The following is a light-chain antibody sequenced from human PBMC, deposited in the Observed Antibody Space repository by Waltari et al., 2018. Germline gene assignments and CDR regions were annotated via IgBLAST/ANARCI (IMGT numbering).Light chain of an antibody. CDR3: QQRSNWPLS. Sequence: EIVLTQSPATLSLSPGARATLSCRASRSVSSYLAWYQQKPGQAPRLLIYGASNRATGIPDRFSGSGSGTDFTLTISSLEPEEFAVYYCQQRSNWPLSFGGGTKVEIK. CDR1: RSVSSY. CDR2: GAS. J-gene: IGKJ4*01. V-gene: IGKV3-11*01.